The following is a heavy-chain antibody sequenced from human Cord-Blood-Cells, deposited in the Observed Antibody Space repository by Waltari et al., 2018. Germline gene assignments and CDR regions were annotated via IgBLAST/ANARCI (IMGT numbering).Heavy chain of an antibody. CDR2: ISSSSSYK. J-gene: IGHJ4*02. CDR1: GCTFSSYS. V-gene: IGHV3-21*01. CDR3: ARVPGDFDY. D-gene: IGHD7-27*01. Sequence: EVQLVESGGGLVKPGGSLRLSCAASGCTFSSYSMNWVRKAPGNGLGWVSSISSSSSYKYYADSVKGRFTISRDNAKNSLYLQMNSLRAEDTAVYYCARVPGDFDYWGQGTLVTVSS.